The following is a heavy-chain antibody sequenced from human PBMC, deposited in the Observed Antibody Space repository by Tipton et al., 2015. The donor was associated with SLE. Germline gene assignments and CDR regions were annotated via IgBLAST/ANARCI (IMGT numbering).Heavy chain of an antibody. V-gene: IGHV3-33*06. Sequence: SLRLSCAASGFTFNTYGMHWVRQAPGRGLEWVAVIWNGGTCAHYTHSVRGRFNISRDNSKNTLYLQMNSLRAEDTAVYYCAKGDFYSSSPAVDDWGQGTLVTVSS. J-gene: IGHJ4*02. CDR1: GFTFNTYG. CDR3: AKGDFYSSSPAVDD. CDR2: IWNGGTCA. D-gene: IGHD6-19*01.